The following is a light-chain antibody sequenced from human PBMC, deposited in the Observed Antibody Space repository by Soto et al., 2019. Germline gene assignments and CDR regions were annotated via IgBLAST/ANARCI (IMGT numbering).Light chain of an antibody. CDR3: LQHNSSHRT. J-gene: IGKJ1*01. CDR2: LTY. Sequence: DIQMTQSPSSLSASVADRVTITFRASQDIGKDVGWYQQKPGKSPKRVIYLTYSVQTGVPPRFSASGSGTDFTLTISSLQPEDSANYFCLQHNSSHRTFGQGTKVDI. CDR1: QDIGKD. V-gene: IGKV1-17*01.